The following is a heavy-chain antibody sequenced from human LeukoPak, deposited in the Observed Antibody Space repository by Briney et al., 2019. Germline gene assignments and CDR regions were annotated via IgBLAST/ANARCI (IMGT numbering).Heavy chain of an antibody. V-gene: IGHV3-13*04. CDR1: GFTFSSYD. CDR2: IGTAGDT. J-gene: IGHJ4*02. Sequence: SGGSLRLSCAASGFTFSSYDMHWVRQATGKGLEWVSAIGTAGDTYYPGSVKGRFTISRDNAKNTLYLQMNSLRAEDTAVYYCARDGGGYYFLWGQGTLVTVSS. CDR3: ARDGGGYYFL. D-gene: IGHD3-22*01.